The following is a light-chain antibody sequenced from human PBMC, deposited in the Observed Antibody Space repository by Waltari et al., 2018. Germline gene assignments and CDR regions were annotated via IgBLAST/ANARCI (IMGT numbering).Light chain of an antibody. V-gene: IGKV3-11*01. CDR2: ESS. CDR1: QSVSSY. Sequence: ELVLTQSTATLSLAPGERATLSCRASQSVSSYLAWYQQKPGQAPRLLIYESSNRATGIPARFSGSGSGTDFTLTISSLEPEDFAVYYCQQRSNWPSGTFGPGTKVDIK. J-gene: IGKJ3*01. CDR3: QQRSNWPSGT.